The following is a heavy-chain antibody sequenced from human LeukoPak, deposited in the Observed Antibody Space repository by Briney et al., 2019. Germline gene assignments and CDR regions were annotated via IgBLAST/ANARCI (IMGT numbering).Heavy chain of an antibody. J-gene: IGHJ4*02. CDR1: GFTFSNYA. V-gene: IGHV3-23*01. D-gene: IGHD6-19*01. Sequence: GGSLRLSCAASGFTFSNYAMSWVRQAPGKGLEWVSSNSGGGSIYYADSVKGRFTISRDNSKNTVYLQMNSLRAEDTAVYYCAKDLGSSDWYIDYWGQGTLVTVSS. CDR2: NSGGGSI. CDR3: AKDLGSSDWYIDY.